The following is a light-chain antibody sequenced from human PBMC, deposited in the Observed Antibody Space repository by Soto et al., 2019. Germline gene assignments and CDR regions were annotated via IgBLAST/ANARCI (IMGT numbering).Light chain of an antibody. CDR2: GAS. V-gene: IGKV3D-15*01. CDR3: QQCRNGPWT. J-gene: IGKJ1*01. Sequence: PGDRVTLSCRASQRISINLPRYQHKPGQAHRLLIHGASPRANCGPARISGSGSGTEFTLTISSLQSEDFAVYYCQQCRNGPWTVGQGTKLDVK. CDR1: QRISIN.